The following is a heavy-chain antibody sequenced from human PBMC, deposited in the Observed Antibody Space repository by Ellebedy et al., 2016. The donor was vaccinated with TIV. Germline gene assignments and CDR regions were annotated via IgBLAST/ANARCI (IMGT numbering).Heavy chain of an antibody. D-gene: IGHD4-23*01. CDR2: INTNTGNT. V-gene: IGHV7-4-1*02. CDR3: ARDRYYGGNYRGIDY. Sequence: AASVKVSCKASGYTFTSHPLNWVRQAPGRGLEWMGWINTNTGNTESVSGFTGRFVFSLDTSVRTAYLQISSLQAEDTAIYYCARDRYYGGNYRGIDYWGQGTLVTVSS. CDR1: GYTFTSHP. J-gene: IGHJ4*02.